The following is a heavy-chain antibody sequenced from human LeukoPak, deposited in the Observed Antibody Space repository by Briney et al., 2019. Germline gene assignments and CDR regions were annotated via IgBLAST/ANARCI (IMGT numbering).Heavy chain of an antibody. Sequence: PVKVSCKASGGTFSSYAISWVRQAPGQGLEWMGRIIPILGIANYAQKFQGRVTITADKSTSTAYMELSSLRSEDTAVYYCARALTYYYGSGSYYFDYWGQGTLVTVSS. V-gene: IGHV1-69*04. J-gene: IGHJ4*02. D-gene: IGHD3-10*01. CDR1: GGTFSSYA. CDR3: ARALTYYYGSGSYYFDY. CDR2: IIPILGIA.